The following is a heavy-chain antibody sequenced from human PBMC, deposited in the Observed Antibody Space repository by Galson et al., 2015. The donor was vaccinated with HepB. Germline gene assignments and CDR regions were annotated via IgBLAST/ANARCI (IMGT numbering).Heavy chain of an antibody. CDR1: GFTFSSYA. Sequence: SLRLSCAASGFTFSSYAMHWVRQAPGKGLEWVAVISYDGSNKYYADSVKGRFTISRDNSKNTLYLQMNSLRAEDTAVYYCARARKHYDSSGIPKGDAFDIWGQGTMVTVSS. J-gene: IGHJ3*02. D-gene: IGHD3-22*01. CDR3: ARARKHYDSSGIPKGDAFDI. V-gene: IGHV3-30*04. CDR2: ISYDGSNK.